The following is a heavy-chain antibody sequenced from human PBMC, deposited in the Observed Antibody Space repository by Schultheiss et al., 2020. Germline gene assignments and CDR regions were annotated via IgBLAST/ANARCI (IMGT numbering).Heavy chain of an antibody. CDR1: GGSVSSGSYY. Sequence: SETLSLTCTVSGGSVSSGSYYWSWIRQPPGKGLERIGYIYYSGSTYYNPSLKSRVTISVDTSKNQFSLKLSSVTAADTAVYYCARVGASGIPFDYWGQGTLVTGS. CDR3: ARVGASGIPFDY. CDR2: IYYSGST. V-gene: IGHV4-61*01. J-gene: IGHJ4*02. D-gene: IGHD1-26*01.